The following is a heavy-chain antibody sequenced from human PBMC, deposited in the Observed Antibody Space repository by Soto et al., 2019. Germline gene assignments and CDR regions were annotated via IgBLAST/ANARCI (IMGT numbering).Heavy chain of an antibody. Sequence: QVQLVQSGAEVKKPGASVKVSCKASGYTFTSYGISWVRQAPGQGLEWMGWISAYNGNTNHAQKLQGRVTMTTDTSTSTAYMELRSLRSDDTAVYYCARGTSTMVRGVIRGPFDYWGQGTLVTVSS. V-gene: IGHV1-18*01. CDR3: ARGTSTMVRGVIRGPFDY. J-gene: IGHJ4*02. CDR1: GYTFTSYG. CDR2: ISAYNGNT. D-gene: IGHD3-10*01.